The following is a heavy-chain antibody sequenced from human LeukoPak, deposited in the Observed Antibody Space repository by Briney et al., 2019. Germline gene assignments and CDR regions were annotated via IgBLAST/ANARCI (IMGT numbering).Heavy chain of an antibody. Sequence: PGGSLRLSCAASGFTFSSYSMNWVRQAPGKGLEWVSSISSSSSYIYYADSVKGRFTISRDNAKNSLYLQMNSLRAEDTAVYYCAYHCSSSSCYANWGQGTLVTVSS. J-gene: IGHJ4*02. CDR2: ISSSSSYI. V-gene: IGHV3-21*01. D-gene: IGHD2-2*01. CDR1: GFTFSSYS. CDR3: AYHCSSSSCYAN.